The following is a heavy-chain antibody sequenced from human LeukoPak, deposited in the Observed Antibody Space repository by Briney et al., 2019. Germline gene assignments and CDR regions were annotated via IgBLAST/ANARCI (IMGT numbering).Heavy chain of an antibody. CDR2: ISHDGRNK. V-gene: IGHV3-30*04. D-gene: IGHD2-8*02. CDR3: ARGPPTGGGAYVGDY. CDR1: GFTFSSYA. Sequence: GGSLRLSCAASGFTFSSYAMHWVRQAPGKGPEWVAVISHDGRNKYYVDSVKGRFSISRDNGKSTLYLQMNSLRVEDTAVYYCARGPPTGGGAYVGDYWGHGTLVTVSS. J-gene: IGHJ4*01.